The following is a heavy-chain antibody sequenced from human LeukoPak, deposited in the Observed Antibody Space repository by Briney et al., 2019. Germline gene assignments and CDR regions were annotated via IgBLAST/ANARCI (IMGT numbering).Heavy chain of an antibody. J-gene: IGHJ4*02. D-gene: IGHD6-13*01. CDR1: GFTFSSYW. CDR3: ASALEGSSLDY. CDR2: INQDGTAE. Sequence: GGSLRLSCAASGFTFSSYWMNWVRQAPGKGLEWVANINQDGTAEYYVDSVKGRFTISRDNAKNSLSLQMNSLRVEDTAVYYCASALEGSSLDYWGQGTLVTVSS. V-gene: IGHV3-7*01.